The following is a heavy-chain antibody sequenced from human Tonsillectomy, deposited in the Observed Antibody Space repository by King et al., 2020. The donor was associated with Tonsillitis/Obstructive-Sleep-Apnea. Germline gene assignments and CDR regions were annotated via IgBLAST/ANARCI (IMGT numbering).Heavy chain of an antibody. V-gene: IGHV3-48*03. CDR3: AREINQGSSWSDYFDY. J-gene: IGHJ4*02. D-gene: IGHD6-13*01. CDR2: ISGRGSII. Sequence: MNWVRQAPGKGLEWVSYISGRGSIIYYADSVKGRVTISRDYAKNLLYLQMNSLRAEDTAVSYCAREINQGSSWSDYFDYWGQGTLVTVSS.